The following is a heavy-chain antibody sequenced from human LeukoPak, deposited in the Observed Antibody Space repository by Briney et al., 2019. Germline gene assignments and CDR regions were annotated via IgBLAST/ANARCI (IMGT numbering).Heavy chain of an antibody. CDR3: ARDSLLYYYDREFDY. CDR2: INPNSGGT. D-gene: IGHD3-22*01. V-gene: IGHV1-2*06. Sequence: ASVKVSCKASGYTFTGYYMHWVRQAPGQGLEWMGRINPNSGGTNYAQKFQGRVTMTRDTSISTAYMERSRLRSDDTAVYYCARDSLLYYYDREFDYWGQGTLVTVSS. J-gene: IGHJ4*02. CDR1: GYTFTGYY.